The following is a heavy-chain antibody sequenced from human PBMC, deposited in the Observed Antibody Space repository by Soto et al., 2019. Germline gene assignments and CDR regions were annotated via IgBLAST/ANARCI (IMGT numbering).Heavy chain of an antibody. V-gene: IGHV1-69*12. CDR1: GGTFSNYA. D-gene: IGHD5-12*01. Sequence: QVRLVQSGTEVKKPGSSVKVSCKASGGTFSNYAINWVRQAPGQVLEGMGGIILPFGIGHYAQKFQLRVTITADESVTPAYMAVLGLRAEDTAVYYCARGPDDAGYGDYWGQGTMVTVSS. J-gene: IGHJ4*02. CDR2: IILPFGIG. CDR3: ARGPDDAGYGDY.